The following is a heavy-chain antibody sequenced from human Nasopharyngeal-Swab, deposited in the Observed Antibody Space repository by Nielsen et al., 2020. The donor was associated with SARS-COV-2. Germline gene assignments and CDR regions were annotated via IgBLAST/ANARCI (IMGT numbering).Heavy chain of an antibody. V-gene: IGHV3-53*01. D-gene: IGHD5-18*01. CDR2: IYSGGST. CDR1: GFTVSSNY. CDR3: AREGGYSYGWSTYYYYGMDV. Sequence: GESLKISCAASGFTVSSNYMSWVRQAPGKGLEWVSVIYSGGSTYYVDSVKGRFTISRDNSKNTLYLQMNSLRAEDTAVYYCAREGGYSYGWSTYYYYGMDVWGQGTTVTVSS. J-gene: IGHJ6*02.